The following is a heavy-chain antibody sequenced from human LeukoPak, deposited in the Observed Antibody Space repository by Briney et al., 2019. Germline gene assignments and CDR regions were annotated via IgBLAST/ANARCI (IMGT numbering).Heavy chain of an antibody. CDR3: ARKDYCSSTSCYAGWFDP. CDR2: IYTSGST. D-gene: IGHD2-2*01. Sequence: PSQTLSLTCTVSGGSISSGSYYWSWIRQPAGKGLEWIGRIYTSGSTNYNPSLKSRVTISVDTSKNQFSLKLSSVTAADTAVYYCARKDYCSSTSCYAGWFDPWGQGTLVTVSS. V-gene: IGHV4-61*02. J-gene: IGHJ5*02. CDR1: GGSISSGSYY.